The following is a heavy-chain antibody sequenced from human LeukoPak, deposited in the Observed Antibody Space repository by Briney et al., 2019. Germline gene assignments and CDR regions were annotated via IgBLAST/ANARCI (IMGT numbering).Heavy chain of an antibody. V-gene: IGHV3-73*01. CDR2: IRRKDYSYAT. CDR3: TTDLNYDILLGYYRGDY. J-gene: IGHJ4*02. CDR1: GFSFSDSA. D-gene: IGHD3-9*01. Sequence: PGGSLRLSCATSGFSFSDSALHWVRQASGKGLEWVGRIRRKDYSYATAYAASVKGRFTISRDDSKNTAYLQMNSLKTEDTAVYFCTTDLNYDILLGYYRGDYWGQGTLVTVSS.